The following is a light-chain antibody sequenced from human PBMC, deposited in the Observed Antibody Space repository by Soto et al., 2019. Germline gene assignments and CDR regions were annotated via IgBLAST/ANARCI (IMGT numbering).Light chain of an antibody. CDR1: QTVGSK. CDR3: QYYNNWLAT. CDR2: GAS. Sequence: MTQSPATLSGSAGERATLSCRASQTVGSKLAWYQQKPGQAPSLLIYGASTRACGIPLRFSGSGSGTEFTLTISSLQSEDFTIYYCQYYNNWLATFGGGTKVDIK. J-gene: IGKJ4*01. V-gene: IGKV3-15*01.